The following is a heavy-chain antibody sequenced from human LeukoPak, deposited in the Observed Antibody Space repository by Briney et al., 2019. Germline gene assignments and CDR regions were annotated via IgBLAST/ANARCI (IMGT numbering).Heavy chain of an antibody. V-gene: IGHV1-69*06. J-gene: IGHJ4*02. CDR1: GGTFSSYA. Sequence: ASVKVPCKASGGTFSSYAISWVRQAPGQGLEWMGGIIPIFGTANYAQKFQGRVTITADKSTSTAYMELSSLRSEDTAVYYCATDNSGSYSSSSVFDYWGQGTLVTVSS. CDR2: IIPIFGTA. CDR3: ATDNSGSYSSSSVFDY. D-gene: IGHD6-6*01.